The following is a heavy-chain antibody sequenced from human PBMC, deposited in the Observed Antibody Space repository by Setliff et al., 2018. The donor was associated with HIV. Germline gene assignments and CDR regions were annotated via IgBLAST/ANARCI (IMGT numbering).Heavy chain of an antibody. J-gene: IGHJ6*02. CDR1: GFSISSRYY. CDR2: IYHTGSS. D-gene: IGHD3-10*01. Sequence: SETLSLTCDVSGFSISSRYYWGWIRQSPGKGLEWIGNIYHTGSSYYNPSLNDRATISVDTSKNQVSLKLSSVTASDTAVYYCARARYIVIRGDAGMDVWGPGTTVTVSS. V-gene: IGHV4-38-2*01. CDR3: ARARYIVIRGDAGMDV.